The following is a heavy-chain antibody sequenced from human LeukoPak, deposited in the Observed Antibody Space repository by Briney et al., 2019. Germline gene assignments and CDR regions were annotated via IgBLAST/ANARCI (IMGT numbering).Heavy chain of an antibody. CDR2: IYHSGYT. CDR1: GYSISNGYY. Sequence: SETLSLTCTVSGYSISNGYYWGWIRQPPGKGLEWIGSIYHSGYTYYNPSLKSRVTIAVDTSKNQFSLKLRSVTAADTAVYYCARYHGDGIYYFDYWGQGTLVTVSS. D-gene: IGHD4-17*01. J-gene: IGHJ4*02. CDR3: ARYHGDGIYYFDY. V-gene: IGHV4-38-2*02.